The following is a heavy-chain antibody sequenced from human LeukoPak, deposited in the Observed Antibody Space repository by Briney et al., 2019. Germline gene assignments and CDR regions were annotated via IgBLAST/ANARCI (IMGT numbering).Heavy chain of an antibody. CDR1: GFTFSNFA. D-gene: IGHD3-9*01. J-gene: IGHJ4*02. Sequence: GGSLRLSCAASGFTFSNFAMSWVRQAPGEGLEWVSGISGSGIRTFSADSVKGRFTISRDNSKNTLYLQIHSLRAEDTAVYYCAKSIDFTGYSSWDYWGRGTLVTVSS. CDR2: ISGSGIRT. V-gene: IGHV3-23*01. CDR3: AKSIDFTGYSSWDY.